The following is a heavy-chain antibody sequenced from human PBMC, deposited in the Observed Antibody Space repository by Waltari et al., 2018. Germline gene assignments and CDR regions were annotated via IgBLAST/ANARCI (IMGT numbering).Heavy chain of an antibody. Sequence: QMRLQESGPGLVKPSGTLSVTCTVSGDSMSSGDWWSWVRQSPEKGLEWIGQIQRSGRTHYNPSFESRVTISMDSSNNQFSLKVTSTTAADTAVYYCARDRGRGIYLDSWGRGTLVTVSP. D-gene: IGHD2-15*01. V-gene: IGHV4-4*02. CDR1: GDSMSSGDW. CDR2: IQRSGRT. J-gene: IGHJ4*02. CDR3: ARDRGRGIYLDS.